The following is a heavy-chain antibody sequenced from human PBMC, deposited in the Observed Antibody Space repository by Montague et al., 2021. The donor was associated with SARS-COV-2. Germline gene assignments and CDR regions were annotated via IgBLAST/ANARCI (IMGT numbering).Heavy chain of an antibody. CDR2: IYYSGGI. Sequence: SETLSLTCTVSGGSMSDHYWAWIRQPPGKGLEWLAYIYYSGGINSNASLKSRVSMSVDTSKNQFSLKLTSVTAADTAVYYCARAVSVRRAVNWSDLGGQGTLVTVSS. D-gene: IGHD3-10*01. J-gene: IGHJ5*02. CDR1: GGSMSDHY. V-gene: IGHV4-59*11. CDR3: ARAVSVRRAVNWSDL.